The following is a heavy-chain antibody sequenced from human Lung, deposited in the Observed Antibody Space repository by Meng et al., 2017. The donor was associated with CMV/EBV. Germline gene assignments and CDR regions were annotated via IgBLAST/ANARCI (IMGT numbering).Heavy chain of an antibody. CDR3: ARGRIAVAVLFDP. V-gene: IGHV3-11*01. D-gene: IGHD6-19*01. Sequence: GGSXRLXXAASGFTFSDYYMSWIRQAPGKGLEWVSYISSSGSTIYYADSVKGRFTISRDNAKNSLYLQMNSLRAEDTAVYYCARGRIAVAVLFDPWGQGTLVTVSS. CDR1: GFTFSDYY. CDR2: ISSSGSTI. J-gene: IGHJ5*02.